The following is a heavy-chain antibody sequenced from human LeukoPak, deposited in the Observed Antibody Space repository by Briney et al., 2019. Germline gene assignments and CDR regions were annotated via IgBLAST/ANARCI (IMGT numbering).Heavy chain of an antibody. CDR2: IYYSGST. V-gene: IGHV4-30-4*08. Sequence: SQTLSLTCTVSGGSISSGDYYWSWIRQPPGKGLEWIGYIYYSGSTYYNPSLKSRVTISVDTSKNQFSLKLSSVTAADTAVYYCARAHYDFWSGYYPYYYMDVWGEGTTVTVSS. J-gene: IGHJ6*03. CDR3: ARAHYDFWSGYYPYYYMDV. D-gene: IGHD3-3*01. CDR1: GGSISSGDYY.